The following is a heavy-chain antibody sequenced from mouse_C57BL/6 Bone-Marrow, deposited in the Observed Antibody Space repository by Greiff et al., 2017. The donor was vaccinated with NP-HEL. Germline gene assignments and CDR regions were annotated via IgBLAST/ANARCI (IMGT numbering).Heavy chain of an antibody. CDR1: GYSITSGYY. CDR2: ISYDGSN. CDR3: ARGGKKSLFDY. J-gene: IGHJ2*01. Sequence: VQLKQSGPGLVKPSQSLSLTCSVTGYSITSGYYWNWIRQFPGNKLEWMGYISYDGSNNYNPSLKNRISITRYTSKNQFFLKLNSVTTEDTATYYCARGGKKSLFDYWGQGTTLTVSS. V-gene: IGHV3-6*01.